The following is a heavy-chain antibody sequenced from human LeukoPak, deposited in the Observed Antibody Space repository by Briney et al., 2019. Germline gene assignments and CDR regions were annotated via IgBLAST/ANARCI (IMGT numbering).Heavy chain of an antibody. J-gene: IGHJ4*02. Sequence: SETLSLTCAVSGDFFTTSHWWSWVRQPPGKGLEWIGEISEGGMTNYNPSLQSRVTMSLDKSKSQFSLKLTSVTAADTATYFCARVIPHGWRQNDFWGQGTLVTVSS. V-gene: IGHV4-4*02. D-gene: IGHD3-22*01. CDR3: ARVIPHGWRQNDF. CDR1: GDFFTTSHW. CDR2: ISEGGMT.